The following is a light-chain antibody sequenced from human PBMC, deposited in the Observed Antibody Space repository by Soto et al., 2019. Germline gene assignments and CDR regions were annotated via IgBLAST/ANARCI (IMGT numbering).Light chain of an antibody. CDR1: SSNIGAGYD. V-gene: IGLV1-40*01. J-gene: IGLJ2*01. CDR2: GNT. Sequence: QSALTQPPSVSGAPGQRVTISCTGSSSNIGAGYDVHWYQQFPGTTPKFLIYGNTNRPSGVPDRFSASKSGTSASLDITGLQAEDEAEYFCRSYDSSLTVVFGGGTQLTVL. CDR3: RSYDSSLTVV.